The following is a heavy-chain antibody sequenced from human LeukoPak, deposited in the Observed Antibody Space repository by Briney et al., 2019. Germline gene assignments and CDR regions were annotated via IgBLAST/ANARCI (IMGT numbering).Heavy chain of an antibody. D-gene: IGHD2-15*01. CDR2: INPNSGGT. J-gene: IGHJ5*02. CDR3: ARACSGGTCYSDNLFDP. Sequence: ASVKVSCKASGYTFTDYYMHWVRQAPGQGLEWLGRINPNSGGTNYAQRFQGRVTMTRDTSLSTTYMDLSRLRSDDTAVYYCARACSGGTCYSDNLFDPWGQGTLVTVSS. CDR1: GYTFTDYY. V-gene: IGHV1-2*06.